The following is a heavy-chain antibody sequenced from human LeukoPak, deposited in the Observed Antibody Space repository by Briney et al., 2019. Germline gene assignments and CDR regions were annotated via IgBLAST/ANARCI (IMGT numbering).Heavy chain of an antibody. CDR2: IYSGGST. V-gene: IGHV3-66*01. CDR1: GFTVSSNY. CDR3: AREGYSYGNGWGAFDI. Sequence: SGGSLRLSCAASGFTVSSNYMSWVCQAPGKGLEWVSVIYSGGSTYYADSVKGRFTISRDNSKNTLYLQMNSLRAEDTAVYYCAREGYSYGNGWGAFDIWGQGTMVTVSS. D-gene: IGHD5-18*01. J-gene: IGHJ3*02.